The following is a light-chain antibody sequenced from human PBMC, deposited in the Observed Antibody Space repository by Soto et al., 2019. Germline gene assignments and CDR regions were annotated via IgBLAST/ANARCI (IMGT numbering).Light chain of an antibody. CDR2: RNN. J-gene: IGLJ3*02. CDR1: SSNIGSHY. CDR3: ATWDDSLSGPV. V-gene: IGLV1-47*01. Sequence: QSVLTQPPSASGTPGQRVNISCSGSSSNIGSHYVYWYQQLPGTAPKLLIYRNNQRPSGVPDRFSGSKSGTSASLAISGLRSEDEADYYCATWDDSLSGPVFGGGTKLTVL.